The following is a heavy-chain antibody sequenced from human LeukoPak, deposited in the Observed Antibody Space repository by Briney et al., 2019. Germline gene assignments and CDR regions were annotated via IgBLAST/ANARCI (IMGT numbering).Heavy chain of an antibody. CDR3: ARDLGYSSGWYFGFDY. D-gene: IGHD6-19*01. CDR1: GFTFSSYE. V-gene: IGHV3-48*03. J-gene: IGHJ4*02. Sequence: GGSLRLSCAASGFTFSSYEMNWVRQAPGKGLEWVSYISSSGSTVYYADSVKGRFTISRDNAKNSLYLQMNSLRAEDTAVYYCARDLGYSSGWYFGFDYWGQGTLVTVSS. CDR2: ISSSGSTV.